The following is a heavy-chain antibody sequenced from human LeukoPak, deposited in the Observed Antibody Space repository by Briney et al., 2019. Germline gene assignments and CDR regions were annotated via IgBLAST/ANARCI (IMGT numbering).Heavy chain of an antibody. J-gene: IGHJ4*02. CDR1: GFTFSSYE. CDR2: ISSRGSTI. D-gene: IGHD6-13*01. Sequence: SGGSLRLSCAASGFTFSSYEMNWVRQAPGKGLEWVSYISSRGSTIYYADSVKGRFTISRDNAKNSLYLQMNSLRAEDTAVYYCARDGSSWYGTPYFAYWGQGTLVTVSS. CDR3: ARDGSSWYGTPYFAY. V-gene: IGHV3-48*03.